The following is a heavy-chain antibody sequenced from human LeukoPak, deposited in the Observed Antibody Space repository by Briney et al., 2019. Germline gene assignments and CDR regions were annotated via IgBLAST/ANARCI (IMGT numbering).Heavy chain of an antibody. J-gene: IGHJ3*02. Sequence: KPSETLSLTCAVYGGSFSGYYWSWIRQPPGKGLEWIGEINHSGSTNYNPSLKSRVTISVDTSKNQFSLKLSSVTAADTAVYYCARHRPKYGFWSGPDAFEIWGQGTMVTVSS. V-gene: IGHV4-34*01. D-gene: IGHD3-3*01. CDR3: ARHRPKYGFWSGPDAFEI. CDR2: INHSGST. CDR1: GGSFSGYY.